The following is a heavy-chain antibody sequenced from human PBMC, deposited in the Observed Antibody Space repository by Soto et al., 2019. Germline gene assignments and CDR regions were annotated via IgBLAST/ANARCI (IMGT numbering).Heavy chain of an antibody. CDR1: GDPIGSGDFY. CDR2: IYHSGTT. CDR3: ARDLLGFDSSAFHF. D-gene: IGHD3-22*01. Sequence: QVQLQESGPGLVKASQTLSLNCTVSGDPIGSGDFYWTWIRQTPGRGLEWIGNIYHSGTTSYNPSLGSRISISIDTSSNVFSLSLASVTVADTAVYFCARDLLGFDSSAFHFWGRGILVSVAS. V-gene: IGHV4-30-4*01. J-gene: IGHJ5*01.